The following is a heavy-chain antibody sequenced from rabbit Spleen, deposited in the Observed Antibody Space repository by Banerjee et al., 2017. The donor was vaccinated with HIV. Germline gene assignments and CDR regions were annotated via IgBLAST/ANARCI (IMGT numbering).Heavy chain of an antibody. CDR3: ARDLDGVIGWNFGW. CDR1: GFSFSSSDY. D-gene: IGHD4-1*01. J-gene: IGHJ4*01. V-gene: IGHV1S40*01. CDR2: IAGSSSGFT. Sequence: QSLEESGGGLVQPGASLTLTCTASGFSFSSSDYICWVRQAPGKGLEWISCIAGSSSGFTYSATWATGRFTISKTSSTTVTLQMTSLTAADTATYFCARDLDGVIGWNFGWWGPGTLVTVS.